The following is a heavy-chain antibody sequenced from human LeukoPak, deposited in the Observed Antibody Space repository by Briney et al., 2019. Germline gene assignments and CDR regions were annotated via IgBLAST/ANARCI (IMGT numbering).Heavy chain of an antibody. D-gene: IGHD4-17*01. J-gene: IGHJ3*02. Sequence: ASVKVSCKASGYTFTSYGISWVRQAPGQGLEWMGWINPNSGGTNYAQKFQGRVTMTRDTSISTAYMELSRLRSDDTAVYYCASSYGDYNAFDIWGQGTMVTVSS. CDR2: INPNSGGT. V-gene: IGHV1-2*02. CDR3: ASSYGDYNAFDI. CDR1: GYTFTSYG.